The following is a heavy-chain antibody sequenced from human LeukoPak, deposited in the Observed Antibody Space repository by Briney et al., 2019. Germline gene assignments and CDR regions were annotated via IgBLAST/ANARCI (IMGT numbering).Heavy chain of an antibody. CDR3: ARGGHGSGASHPFEI. Sequence: PSETLSLTCAVYGGSFGGYYWSWIRQPPGKGLEWIGEINQRRNTNYNASLKSRVTVSLDTSRTQFSLNLTSVTAADTAVYYCARGGHGSGASHPFEIWGQGTMVSISS. D-gene: IGHD3-10*01. V-gene: IGHV4-34*01. CDR2: INQRRNT. CDR1: GGSFGGYY. J-gene: IGHJ3*02.